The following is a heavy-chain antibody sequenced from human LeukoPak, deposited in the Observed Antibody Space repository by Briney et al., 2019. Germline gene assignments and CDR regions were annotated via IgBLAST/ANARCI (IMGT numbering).Heavy chain of an antibody. Sequence: SETLSLTCTVPGGSISSYYWSWIRQPPGKGLEWIGYIYYSGSTNYNPSLKSRVTISVDTSKNQFSLKLSSVTAADTAVYYCARDQGGFDIWGQGTMVTVSS. CDR2: IYYSGST. V-gene: IGHV4-59*01. CDR1: GGSISSYY. CDR3: ARDQGGFDI. J-gene: IGHJ3*02.